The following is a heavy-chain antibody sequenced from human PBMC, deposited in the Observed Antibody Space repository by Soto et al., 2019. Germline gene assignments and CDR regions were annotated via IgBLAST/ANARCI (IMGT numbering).Heavy chain of an antibody. D-gene: IGHD3-22*01. J-gene: IGHJ4*02. CDR2: IYYSGST. Sequence: PSETLSLTCTVSCGSISSGDYYWSWIRQPPGKGLEWIGYIYYSGSTYYNPSLKSRVTISVDTSKNQFSLKLSSVTAADTAVYYCARDRDSSGYYYDYWGQGTLVTVSS. CDR3: ARDRDSSGYYYDY. CDR1: CGSISSGDYY. V-gene: IGHV4-30-4*01.